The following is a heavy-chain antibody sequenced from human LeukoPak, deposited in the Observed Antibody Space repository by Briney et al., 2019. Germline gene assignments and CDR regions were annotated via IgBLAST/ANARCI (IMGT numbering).Heavy chain of an antibody. Sequence: ASGKVSCKTSGYTFSDYYIHWIRQAPGQGLEWVGWINPNSGDTDYAQKFQGRVTVTRDTSISTAYMELGRLRSDDTAVYYCATGVHGIAAAGDYYFDYWGQGTLVTVSS. J-gene: IGHJ4*02. CDR3: ATGVHGIAAAGDYYFDY. D-gene: IGHD6-13*01. CDR2: INPNSGDT. V-gene: IGHV1-2*02. CDR1: GYTFSDYY.